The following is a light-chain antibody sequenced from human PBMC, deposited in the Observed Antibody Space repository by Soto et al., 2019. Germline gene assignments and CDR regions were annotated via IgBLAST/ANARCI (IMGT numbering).Light chain of an antibody. Sequence: ECVLTQSPGTLSLPAGERATLSCRASQTVSNNYLAWYQQRPGQTPTVLIYGASTRATGIPDRFSGSGSGTDFTLTISRLEPEDFAVYYCLQYDASPTFGQGTKVEIK. CDR2: GAS. CDR3: LQYDASPT. V-gene: IGKV3-20*01. J-gene: IGKJ1*01. CDR1: QTVSNNY.